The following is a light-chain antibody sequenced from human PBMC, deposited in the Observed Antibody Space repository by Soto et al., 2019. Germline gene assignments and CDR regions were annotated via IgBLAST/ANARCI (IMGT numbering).Light chain of an antibody. J-gene: IGKJ1*01. V-gene: IGKV3-15*01. CDR3: QQYGSSGT. Sequence: EIVMTQSPATLSVSPGEGATLYFRASQSVRSNLAWYQHKPGRAPRLLIYGASTRATGIPARFSGSGSGTDFTLTISRLEPEDFAVYYCQQYGSSGTFGQGTKVDIK. CDR1: QSVRSN. CDR2: GAS.